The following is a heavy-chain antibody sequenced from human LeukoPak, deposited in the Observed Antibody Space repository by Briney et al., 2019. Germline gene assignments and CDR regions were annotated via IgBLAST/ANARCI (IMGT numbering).Heavy chain of an antibody. CDR2: IFDSGST. V-gene: IGHV4-39*02. CDR3: AREPYCSSTSCQGGYFDY. Sequence: PSETLSLTCTVSGGSIRSSYYYWGWIRQPPGKGLEGIGRIFDSGSTYYNPSLKSRVTIFVDTSKNQFSLKLSSVTAADTAVYYCAREPYCSSTSCQGGYFDYWGQGTLVTVSS. J-gene: IGHJ4*02. CDR1: GGSIRSSYYY. D-gene: IGHD2-2*01.